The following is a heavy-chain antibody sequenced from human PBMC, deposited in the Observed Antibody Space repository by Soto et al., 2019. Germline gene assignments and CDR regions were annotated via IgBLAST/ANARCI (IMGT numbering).Heavy chain of an antibody. D-gene: IGHD3-3*01. CDR2: IYYRGST. CDR1: GGSISSSSYY. J-gene: IGHJ6*02. CDR3: ASPISDFWSGYYYYYYYYCMAV. Sequence: QLQLQESGPGLVKPSGTLSLTCTVSGGSISSSSYYWGWIRQPPGKGLEWIGSIYYRGSTYDNPSLKSRVTISVATCKNRFTRKLSSVASANASLYYSASPISDFWSGYYYYYYYYCMAVWGHGTTVTVS. V-gene: IGHV4-39*01.